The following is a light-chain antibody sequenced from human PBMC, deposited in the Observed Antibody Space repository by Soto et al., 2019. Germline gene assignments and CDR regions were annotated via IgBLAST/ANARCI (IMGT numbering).Light chain of an antibody. Sequence: EIVMTQSPVTLSVSAGERATLSFMASQSVSSSYLAWYQQKSGQAPRLLIYDASTRATGIPARFSGSGSGTEFTLTISSLLSEDFAVYSCQQYNNWPLTFGGGTKVDIK. CDR3: QQYNNWPLT. J-gene: IGKJ4*01. CDR2: DAS. CDR1: QSVSSSY. V-gene: IGKV3D-15*01.